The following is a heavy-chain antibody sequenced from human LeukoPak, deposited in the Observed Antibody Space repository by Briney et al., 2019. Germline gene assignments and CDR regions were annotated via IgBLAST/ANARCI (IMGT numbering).Heavy chain of an antibody. CDR1: GCTFSSYA. V-gene: IGHV1-18*01. J-gene: IGHJ6*02. CDR3: ARDANWNLYYYYYYGMDV. CDR2: IIPINGNT. D-gene: IGHD1-1*01. Sequence: EASVKVSCKASGCTFSSYAISWVRQAPGQGLEWMGGIIPINGNTNYAQKLQGRVTITTDTSTSTAYMELRSLRSDDTAVYYCARDANWNLYYYYYYGMDVWGQGTTVTVSS.